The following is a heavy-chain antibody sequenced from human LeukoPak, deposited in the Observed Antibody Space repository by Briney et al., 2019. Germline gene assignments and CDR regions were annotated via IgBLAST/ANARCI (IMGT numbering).Heavy chain of an antibody. V-gene: IGHV4-4*07. CDR1: GGSISSYY. Sequence: TSETLSLTCTVSGGSISSYYWSWIRQPAGKGLDWIGRIYTSGSTNYNPSLKSRVTMSVDTSKNQFSLKLSSVTAADTAVYYCARMDYYDSSGYQDYWGQGTLVTVSS. J-gene: IGHJ4*02. CDR3: ARMDYYDSSGYQDY. CDR2: IYTSGST. D-gene: IGHD3-22*01.